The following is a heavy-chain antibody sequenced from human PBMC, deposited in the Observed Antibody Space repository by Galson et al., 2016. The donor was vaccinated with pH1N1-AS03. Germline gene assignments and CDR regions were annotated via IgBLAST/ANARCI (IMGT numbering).Heavy chain of an antibody. V-gene: IGHV3-9*01. CDR1: GFTFDAYA. CDR3: ARQDSSGYFHGLDV. D-gene: IGHD3-22*01. J-gene: IGHJ3*01. CDR2: IDWNSDTV. Sequence: SLRLSCAGSGFTFDAYAMHWVRQAPGKGLEWVSGIDWNSDTVDYTDSVKGRFTISRDNAKNTVYLQMNSLRAEDTAVYYCARQDSSGYFHGLDVWGRGTTVTVSS.